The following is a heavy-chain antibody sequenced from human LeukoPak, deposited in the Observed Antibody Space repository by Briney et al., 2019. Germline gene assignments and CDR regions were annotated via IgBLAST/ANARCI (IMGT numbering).Heavy chain of an antibody. CDR2: INHSGST. CDR1: GGSFRGYY. V-gene: IGHV4-34*01. J-gene: IGHJ1*01. D-gene: IGHD6-13*01. CDR3: ARGSSWYRGEYFQH. Sequence: SETLSLTCAVYGGSFRGYYWSWIRQPPGKGLEWIGEINHSGSTNYNPSLKSRVTISVDTSKNQFSLKLSSVTAADTAVYYCARGSSWYRGEYFQHWGQGTLVTVSS.